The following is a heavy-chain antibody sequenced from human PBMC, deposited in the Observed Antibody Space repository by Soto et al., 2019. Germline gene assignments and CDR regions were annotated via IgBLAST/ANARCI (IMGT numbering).Heavy chain of an antibody. V-gene: IGHV5-51*01. D-gene: IGHD6-6*01. CDR1: GYSFTSYW. CDR2: IYPGDSDT. Sequence: HGESLKISCKGSGYSFTSYWIGWVRQMPGKGLEWMGIIYPGDSDTRYSPSSQGQVTISADKSISTAYLQWSSLKASDTAMYYCARLRSSSSKPYYFDYWGQGTLVTVSS. J-gene: IGHJ4*02. CDR3: ARLRSSSSKPYYFDY.